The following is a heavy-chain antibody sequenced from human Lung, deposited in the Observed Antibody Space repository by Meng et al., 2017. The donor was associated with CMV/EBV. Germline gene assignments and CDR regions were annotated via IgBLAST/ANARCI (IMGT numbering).Heavy chain of an antibody. J-gene: IGHJ4*02. CDR3: ARGINGGCGD. Sequence: QVPPQQSGPGPVKPSQTPSLTCAISGDIVSSNSAAWHWIRQSPSRGLEWLGRTYYRSKWYHEYAVSVKSRITISPDTPKNQFSLQLNSMTPEDTAVYYCARGINGGCGDWGQGTLVTVSS. CDR1: GDIVSSNSAA. CDR2: TYYRSKWYH. D-gene: IGHD4-23*01. V-gene: IGHV6-1*01.